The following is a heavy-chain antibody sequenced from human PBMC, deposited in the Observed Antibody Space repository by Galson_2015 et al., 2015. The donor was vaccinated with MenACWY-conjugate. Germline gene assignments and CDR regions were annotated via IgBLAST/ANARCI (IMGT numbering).Heavy chain of an antibody. CDR3: ARGVEQWLVRPSTHFDI. J-gene: IGHJ3*02. CDR2: INWNGDRT. V-gene: IGHV3-20*01. D-gene: IGHD6-19*01. Sequence: SLRLSCAGSGFTFDDPGMYWVRQAPGKGLEWVSSINWNGDRTGYADSVKGRFTISRDNAKNSLYLQMNNLRAEDTAFYHCARGVEQWLVRPSTHFDIWGQGTLLTVSS. CDR1: GFTFDDPG.